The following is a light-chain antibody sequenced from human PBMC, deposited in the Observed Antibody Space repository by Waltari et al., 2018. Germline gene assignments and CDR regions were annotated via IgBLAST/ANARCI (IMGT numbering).Light chain of an antibody. CDR3: QQYFKTPLT. CDR1: QTLLYSSSNKNY. CDR2: WAY. J-gene: IGKJ4*01. Sequence: DIVMTQSPDSLTVSLGERATTNCKSSQTLLYSSSNKNYLAWYQQKPRQPPKLLIYWAYTRESGVPDRFSGTGSGTDFTLTISRLQAEDVAVYYCQQYFKTPLTFGGGTKVEIK. V-gene: IGKV4-1*01.